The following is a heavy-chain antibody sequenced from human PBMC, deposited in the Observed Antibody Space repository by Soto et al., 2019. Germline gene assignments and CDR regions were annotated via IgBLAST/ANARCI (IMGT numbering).Heavy chain of an antibody. CDR3: ARDLGWLQLDY. D-gene: IGHD5-12*01. CDR2: ISYDQSSK. CDR1: GFTFSSYA. V-gene: IGHV3-30-3*01. Sequence: QVQLVESGGGVVQPGPSLRLSCADSGFTFSSYAIHWVRRAPGKGLEWVAVISYDQSSKHYADSVKGRFTISRDTSKRTLYLQMNSVRAEDTAVYYCARDLGWLQLDYWGQGILVTVSS. J-gene: IGHJ4*02.